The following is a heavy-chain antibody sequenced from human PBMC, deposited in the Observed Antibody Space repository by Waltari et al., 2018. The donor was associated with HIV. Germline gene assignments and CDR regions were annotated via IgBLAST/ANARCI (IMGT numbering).Heavy chain of an antibody. J-gene: IGHJ4*02. CDR1: GYTFTSYD. CDR2: RNPNRGNT. CDR3: ARGFTRYSSGWYGD. D-gene: IGHD6-19*01. Sequence: QVQLVQSGAEVKKPGASVKVSCKASGYTFTSYDINWVRQATGQGLEWMGRRNPNRGNTGYAQKVQGRVTRTRNTSIGTAYMERSSLRSEDTAVYYCARGFTRYSSGWYGDWGQGTLVTVSS. V-gene: IGHV1-8*01.